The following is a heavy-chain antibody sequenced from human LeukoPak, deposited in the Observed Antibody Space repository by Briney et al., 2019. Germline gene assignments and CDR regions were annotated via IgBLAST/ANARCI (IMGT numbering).Heavy chain of an antibody. J-gene: IGHJ3*02. CDR3: VRDSGYGLDAFDI. CDR1: GDSVSINSAA. CDR2: TYYRSKWYN. D-gene: IGHD5-12*01. V-gene: IGHV6-1*01. Sequence: SQTLSLACAISGDSVSINSAAWSWIRQSPSRGLEWLGRTYYRSKWYNDYPVFMKSRITINPDTSKNQFSLQLKSVTPEDTAVYYCVRDSGYGLDAFDIWGQGTKVTVSS.